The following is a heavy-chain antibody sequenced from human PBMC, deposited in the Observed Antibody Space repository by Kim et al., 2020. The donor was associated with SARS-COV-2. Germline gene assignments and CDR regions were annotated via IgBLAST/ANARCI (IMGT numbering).Heavy chain of an antibody. V-gene: IGHV3-23*01. CDR3: AKAINRVAATLYYFDY. J-gene: IGHJ4*02. Sequence: GGSLRLSCAASGFTFSSYAMSWVRQAPGKGLEWVSAISGSGGSTYYADSVKGRFTISRDNSKNTLYLQMNSLRAEDTAVYYCAKAINRVAATLYYFDYWGQGTLVTVSS. D-gene: IGHD2-15*01. CDR2: ISGSGGST. CDR1: GFTFSSYA.